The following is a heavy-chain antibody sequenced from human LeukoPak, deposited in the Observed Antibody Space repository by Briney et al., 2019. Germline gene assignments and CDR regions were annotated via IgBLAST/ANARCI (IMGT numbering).Heavy chain of an antibody. CDR3: ARDFFHGHCAGLSCFLLDY. J-gene: IGHJ4*02. Sequence: GASVKVSCKASGYTFTRYGISWVRQAPGQGLEWMGWISANNGDTNSARKFQDRVTMTTDTSTSTAYMELRSLRPDDTAVYYCARDFFHGHCAGLSCFLLDYWGQGSLVTVSS. V-gene: IGHV1-18*01. CDR1: GYTFTRYG. D-gene: IGHD2-15*01. CDR2: ISANNGDT.